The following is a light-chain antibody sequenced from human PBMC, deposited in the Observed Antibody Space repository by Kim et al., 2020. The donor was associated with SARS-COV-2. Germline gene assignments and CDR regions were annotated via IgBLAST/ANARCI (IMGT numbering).Light chain of an antibody. V-gene: IGLV2-14*03. Sequence: GHSITISCTGTSSYVGGYNYVSWYQQHPGKAPKLMIYDVSKRPSGVSNRFSGSKSGNTASLTISGLQAEDEADYYCSSYTSSDTLVFGGGTQLTVL. CDR2: DVS. J-gene: IGLJ2*01. CDR1: SSYVGGYNY. CDR3: SSYTSSDTLV.